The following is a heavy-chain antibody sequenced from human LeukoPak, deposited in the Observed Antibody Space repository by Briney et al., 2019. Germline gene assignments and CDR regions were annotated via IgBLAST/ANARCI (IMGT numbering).Heavy chain of an antibody. J-gene: IGHJ4*02. Sequence: PGGSLRLSCAASGFTFSRHSMNWVRQAPGKGLEWVSSISTSSSYIDYADSVKGRFTIFRDNAKNSLYLQMSSLRAEDTAVYYCASLDRGSYYSFDYWGQGTLVTVSS. CDR1: GFTFSRHS. CDR2: ISTSSSYI. CDR3: ASLDRGSYYSFDY. D-gene: IGHD1-26*01. V-gene: IGHV3-21*01.